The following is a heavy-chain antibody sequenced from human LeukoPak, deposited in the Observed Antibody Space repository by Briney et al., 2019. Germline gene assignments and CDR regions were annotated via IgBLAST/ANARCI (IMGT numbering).Heavy chain of an antibody. CDR2: IGWNGATI. J-gene: IGHJ6*04. V-gene: IGHV3-9*02. CDR3: AELGITMIGGV. CDR1: GFTSDDYA. D-gene: IGHD3-10*02. Sequence: GGSLRLSCAPSGFTSDDYAMHWVRHAPGEGLGWVSGIGWNGATIGYGDSVKGRFTISRDNAKNSLYLQMNSLRAEDRAVYYWAELGITMIGGVWGKGTTVTISS.